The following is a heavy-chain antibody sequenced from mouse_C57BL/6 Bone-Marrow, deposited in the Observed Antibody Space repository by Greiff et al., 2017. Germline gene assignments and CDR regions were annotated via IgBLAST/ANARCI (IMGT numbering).Heavy chain of an antibody. CDR1: GYSFTSYW. CDR2: IYPGSGST. J-gene: IGHJ2*01. CDR3: ARRGIFLTVVPDY. V-gene: IGHV1-55*01. Sequence: QVQLQQPGAELVKPGASVTMSCKASGYSFTSYWITWVKQWPGQGLEWIGDIYPGSGSTNYNEMFKSKATLTVDTSSSTAYMQLSSLTSEDSAVYYCARRGIFLTVVPDYWGQGTTLTVSS. D-gene: IGHD1-1*01.